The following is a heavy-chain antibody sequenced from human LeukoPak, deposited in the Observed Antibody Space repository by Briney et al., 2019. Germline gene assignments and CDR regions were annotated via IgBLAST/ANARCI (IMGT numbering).Heavy chain of an antibody. J-gene: IGHJ4*02. V-gene: IGHV1-46*01. CDR1: GYTLTSNY. CDR2: IYPRDGST. Sequence: ASVKVSCKASGYTLTSNYIHWVRQAPGQGLEWMGMIYPRDGSTSYAQKFQGRVTVTRDTSTSTVHMELSGLRSEDTAVYYCARDQEGFDYWGQGTLVTVSS. CDR3: ARDQEGFDY.